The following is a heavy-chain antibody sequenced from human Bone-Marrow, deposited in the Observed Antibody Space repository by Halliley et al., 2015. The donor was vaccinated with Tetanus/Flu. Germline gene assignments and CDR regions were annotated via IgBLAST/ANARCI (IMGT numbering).Heavy chain of an antibody. D-gene: IGHD2-15*01. V-gene: IGHV3-30*18. J-gene: IGHJ4*02. CDR3: AKDRDGSWSSIPSGFDY. CDR1: GFTFSSYG. CDR2: ISDDGSNK. Sequence: SLRLSCAASGFTFSSYGMHWVRQAPGKGLEWVALISDDGSNKYYADSLKGRFTISRDNSKNTLYLQMNSMRAEDTAVYYCAKDRDGSWSSIPSGFDYWGQGTLVTVSP.